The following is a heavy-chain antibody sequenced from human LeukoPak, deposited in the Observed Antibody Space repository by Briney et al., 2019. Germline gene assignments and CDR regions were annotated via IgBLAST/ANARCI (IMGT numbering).Heavy chain of an antibody. CDR3: AKDQAPDIVATVTFDY. CDR1: GFTFDDYA. CDR2: ISWDSGSI. J-gene: IGHJ4*02. D-gene: IGHD5-12*01. V-gene: IGHV3-9*01. Sequence: GGSLRLSCAASGFTFDDYAMHWVRQAPGKGLEWVSGISWDSGSIGYADSVKGRFTISRDNAKNSLYLQMNSLRAEDTALYYCAKDQAPDIVATVTFDYWGQRTLVTVSS.